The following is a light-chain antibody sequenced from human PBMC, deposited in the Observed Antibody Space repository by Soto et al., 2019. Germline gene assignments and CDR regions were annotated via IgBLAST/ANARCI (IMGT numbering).Light chain of an antibody. CDR2: GAS. J-gene: IGKJ1*01. CDR3: QQFATTRS. V-gene: IGKV3-20*01. Sequence: IVLTESRGTLSLSPGEKATLSCSASQSVSHNYSAWYQQKPGHAPRLLIYGASNRATGLPDRFSGGGSGTDFPPTISTLEPEDFAVYYCQQFATTRSFGQGTKVDI. CDR1: QSVSHNY.